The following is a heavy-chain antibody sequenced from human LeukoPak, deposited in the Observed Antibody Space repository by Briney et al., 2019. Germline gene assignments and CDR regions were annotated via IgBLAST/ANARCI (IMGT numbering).Heavy chain of an antibody. CDR1: GGSISSSSYY. CDR3: ARGSGWYLDY. V-gene: IGHV4-39*07. J-gene: IGHJ4*02. D-gene: IGHD6-19*01. Sequence: SETLSLTCTVSGGSISSSSYYWGWIRQPPGKGLERIGSIYYSGSTYYNPSLRSRVTISVDTSKNQFSLKLSSVTAADTAVYYCARGSGWYLDYWGQGTLVTVSS. CDR2: IYYSGST.